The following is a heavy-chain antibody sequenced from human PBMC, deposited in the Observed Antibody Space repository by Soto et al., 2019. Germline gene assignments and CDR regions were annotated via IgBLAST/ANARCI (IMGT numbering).Heavy chain of an antibody. Sequence: GSGPTLVNPTQTLTLTCTFSGFSLSTGGAGVGWIRQPPGKALEWLALIYWNDDKRYSPSLKSRLTITKDTSKNQVVLTMTNMDPVDTATYYCARVIVVVVAAKYYFDYWGQGTLVTVSS. D-gene: IGHD2-15*01. CDR2: IYWNDDK. CDR3: ARVIVVVVAAKYYFDY. CDR1: GFSLSTGGAG. V-gene: IGHV2-5*01. J-gene: IGHJ4*02.